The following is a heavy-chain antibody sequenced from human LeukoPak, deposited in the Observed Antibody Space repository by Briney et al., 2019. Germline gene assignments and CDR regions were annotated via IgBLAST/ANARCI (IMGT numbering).Heavy chain of an antibody. D-gene: IGHD3-22*01. CDR1: GYTFSNHW. Sequence: GESLKISCKGSGYTFSNHWIGWVRQMPGKGLEWMGIIFPADSDTRYSPSFQGQVTISADKSINTAYPQWSSLEASDTAMYYCARHWDSNGYYYNFDYWGRGTLVTVSS. V-gene: IGHV5-51*01. CDR3: ARHWDSNGYYYNFDY. CDR2: IFPADSDT. J-gene: IGHJ4*02.